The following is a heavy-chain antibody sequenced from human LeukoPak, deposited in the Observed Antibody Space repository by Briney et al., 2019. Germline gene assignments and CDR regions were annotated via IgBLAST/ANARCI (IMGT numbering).Heavy chain of an antibody. CDR1: GFTFSSYS. Sequence: GGSLRLSCAVSGFTFSSYSMSWVRQAPGKGLEWVSSISSSSAHIFYADSVKGRFSISRDNAKNSLYLQMNSLRVEDTAVYYCTSRYCTTTNCYSFDIWGQGTMVTVSS. J-gene: IGHJ3*02. V-gene: IGHV3-21*01. CDR2: ISSSSAHI. D-gene: IGHD2-2*01. CDR3: TSRYCTTTNCYSFDI.